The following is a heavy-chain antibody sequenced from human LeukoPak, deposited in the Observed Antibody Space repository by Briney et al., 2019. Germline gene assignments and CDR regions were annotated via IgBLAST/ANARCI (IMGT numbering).Heavy chain of an antibody. CDR1: GGSFSGYY. J-gene: IGHJ4*02. Sequence: SETLSLTCAVYGGSFSGYYWSWIRQPPGKGLEWIGEINHSGSTNYNPSLKSRVTISVDTSKNQFSLKLSSVTAADTAVYYCARGLDIVVVPAATEFDYWGQGNLVTVSS. CDR2: INHSGST. CDR3: ARGLDIVVVPAATEFDY. V-gene: IGHV4-34*01. D-gene: IGHD2-2*03.